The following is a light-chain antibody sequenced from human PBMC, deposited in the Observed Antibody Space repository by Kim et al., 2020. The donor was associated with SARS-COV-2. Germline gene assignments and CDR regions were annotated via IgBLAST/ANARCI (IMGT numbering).Light chain of an antibody. CDR2: GKN. J-gene: IGLJ2*01. CDR3: NSRNSNDNVV. CDR1: RLRSYY. V-gene: IGLV3-19*01. Sequence: SSELTQDPAVSVALGQTVRITCQGDRLRSYYATWYQQKPGQAPILVIYGKNNRTSGIPDRFSGSSSGNTASLTITGTQAGDEADYYCNSRNSNDNVVFGG.